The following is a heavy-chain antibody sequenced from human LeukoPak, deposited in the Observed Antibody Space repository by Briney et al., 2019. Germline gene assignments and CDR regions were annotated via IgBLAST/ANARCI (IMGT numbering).Heavy chain of an antibody. CDR3: ARDAWHYYYDSSGSKGFDY. J-gene: IGHJ4*02. D-gene: IGHD3-22*01. CDR2: IVVGSGNT. Sequence: AVKVSCKPSGFTFTSSAVQWVRQARAQRLEWIGWIVVGSGNTNYAQKFQERVTITRDMSTSTAYMELSSLRSEDTAVYYCARDAWHYYYDSSGSKGFDYWGQGTLVTVSS. CDR1: GFTFTSSA. V-gene: IGHV1-58*01.